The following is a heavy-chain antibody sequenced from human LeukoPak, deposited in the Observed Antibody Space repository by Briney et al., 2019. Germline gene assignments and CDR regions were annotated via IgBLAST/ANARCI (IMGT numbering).Heavy chain of an antibody. CDR2: ISSSGSTI. Sequence: PGGSLRLSCAASGFPFSSYEMTWVRQAPGKGLEWVSYISSSGSTIYYADSVKGRFTISRDNAKNSLYLQMNSLRAEDTAVYYCARKGSSWGYLDYWGQGTLVTVSS. V-gene: IGHV3-48*03. D-gene: IGHD6-13*01. CDR1: GFPFSSYE. J-gene: IGHJ4*02. CDR3: ARKGSSWGYLDY.